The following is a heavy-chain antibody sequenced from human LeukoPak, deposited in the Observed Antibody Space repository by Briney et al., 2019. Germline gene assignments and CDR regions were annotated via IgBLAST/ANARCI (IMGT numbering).Heavy chain of an antibody. CDR2: ISSSSSYI. CDR1: GFTFSSYS. CDR3: ARVVRGVIPYYYYGMDV. D-gene: IGHD3-10*01. Sequence: GGSLRLSCAASGFTFSSYSMNWVRQAPGKGLEWVSSISSSSSYIYYADSVEGRFTISRDNAKNSLYLQMNSLRAEDTAVYYCARVVRGVIPYYYYGMDVWGQGTTVTVSS. J-gene: IGHJ6*02. V-gene: IGHV3-21*01.